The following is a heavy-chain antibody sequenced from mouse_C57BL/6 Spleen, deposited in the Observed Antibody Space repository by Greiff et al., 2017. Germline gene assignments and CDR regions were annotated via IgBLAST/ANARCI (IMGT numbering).Heavy chain of an antibody. CDR3: AKLTGTDWYFDV. J-gene: IGHJ1*03. Sequence: EVKLMEPGPELVKPGASVKISCKASGYSFTDYNMNWVKQRNGKSLEWIGVINPTDGTTSYNQKFKGKATLTVDQSSSTAYMQLNSLTSEDSAVYYCAKLTGTDWYFDVWGTGTTVTVSS. D-gene: IGHD4-1*01. CDR2: INPTDGTT. CDR1: GYSFTDYN. V-gene: IGHV1-39*01.